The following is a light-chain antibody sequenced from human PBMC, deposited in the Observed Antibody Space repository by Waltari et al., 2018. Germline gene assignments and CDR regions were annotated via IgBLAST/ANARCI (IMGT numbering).Light chain of an antibody. Sequence: LTQPPSASGSPGQSITISCTGTSSDVGGYDYVSWYQQHPGKAPKLMIYEVSKRPSGVPDRFSGSKSGNTASLTVSGLQAEDEADYYCSSYAGSNNAVFGGGTHLTVL. CDR3: SSYAGSNNAV. CDR2: EVS. CDR1: SSDVGGYDY. V-gene: IGLV2-8*01. J-gene: IGLJ7*01.